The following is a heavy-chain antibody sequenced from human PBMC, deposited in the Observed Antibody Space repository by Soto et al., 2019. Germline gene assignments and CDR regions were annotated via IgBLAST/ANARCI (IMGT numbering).Heavy chain of an antibody. CDR3: ASDLEFRDGYISPLDY. CDR2: IMPIIGTA. Sequence: QVQLVQSGAEVKKPGSSVKVSCKASGGTFSSHVFNWVRQSPGQGLEWMGGIMPIIGTANYAQKLQGRVTITADDATSTAYMELSSLRSEDTAVYYCASDLEFRDGYISPLDYWRQGTLGNVSS. V-gene: IGHV1-69*01. D-gene: IGHD5-12*01. CDR1: GGTFSSHV. J-gene: IGHJ4*02.